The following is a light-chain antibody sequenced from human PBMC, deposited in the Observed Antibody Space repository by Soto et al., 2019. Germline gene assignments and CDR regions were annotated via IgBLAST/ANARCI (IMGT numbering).Light chain of an antibody. CDR1: SSDVGGYNY. CDR3: SSYAGSNNFVV. J-gene: IGLJ2*01. Sequence: QSALTQPPSASGSPGQAVTISCTGTSSDVGGYNYVSWYQQHPGKAPQLMIYDVTKRPSGVPDRFSGSKSGNTASLTVSGLQAEDEADYYCSSYAGSNNFVVFGGGTKLTVL. V-gene: IGLV2-8*01. CDR2: DVT.